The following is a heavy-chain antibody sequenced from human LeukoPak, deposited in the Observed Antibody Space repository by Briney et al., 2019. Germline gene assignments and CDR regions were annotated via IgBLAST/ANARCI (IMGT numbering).Heavy chain of an antibody. V-gene: IGHV4-59*01. J-gene: IGHJ4*02. CDR3: TRSQGSGPQYD. CDR1: GDSINSYY. D-gene: IGHD6-19*01. Sequence: SETLSLTCTVSGDSINSYYWNWIRHPPGKGLEWIGYIYYSGRTDYNPSLKSRVTISVDTSKHQFSMKLKSVTAADTAVYHCTRSQGSGPQYDWGEGALATVSS. CDR2: IYYSGRT.